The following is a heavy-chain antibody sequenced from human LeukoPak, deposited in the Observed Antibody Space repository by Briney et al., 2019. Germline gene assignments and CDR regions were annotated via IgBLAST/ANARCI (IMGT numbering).Heavy chain of an antibody. CDR1: GFTFSSSG. V-gene: IGHV3-33*01. D-gene: IGHD3-3*01. Sequence: PGGSLRLSCAAPGFTFSSSGMNWVRQAPGKGLEWVAVIWSDGSEKRYADSVKGRFTISRDNSKSTLYLQMNSLRAEDTAVYYCAREIRFLEWLPNYFDYWGQGTLVTVSS. J-gene: IGHJ4*02. CDR3: AREIRFLEWLPNYFDY. CDR2: IWSDGSEK.